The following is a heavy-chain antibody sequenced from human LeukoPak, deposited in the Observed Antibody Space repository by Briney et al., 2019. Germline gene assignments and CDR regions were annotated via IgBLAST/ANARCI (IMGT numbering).Heavy chain of an antibody. V-gene: IGHV4-34*01. D-gene: IGHD2-15*01. CDR1: GGSFSGYY. CDR3: ARGSLLPYCSGGSCYGFVRTDFDY. CDR2: INHSGST. J-gene: IGHJ4*02. Sequence: SETLSLTCAVYGGSFSGYYRSWIRQPPGKGLEWIGEINHSGSTNYNPSLKSRVTISVDTSKNQFSLKLSTVTAADTAVYYCARGSLLPYCSGGSCYGFVRTDFDYWGQGTLVTVSS.